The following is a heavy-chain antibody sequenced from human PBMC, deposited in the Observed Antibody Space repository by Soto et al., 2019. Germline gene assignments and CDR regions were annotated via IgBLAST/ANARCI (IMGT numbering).Heavy chain of an antibody. V-gene: IGHV2-26*04. CDR2: IFSNDEN. Sequence: QVTVNESGPLLVKPTESLPLTCTVSGFSLSNAGVVVSWIRQPPGKALEWLAHIFSNDENSYSTSLKSRLTTSKDTSKIQVVLTMPNMDPVDTATYYCASTYSTSWYWFDLWGQGTLVTVSS. J-gene: IGHJ5*02. D-gene: IGHD6-13*01. CDR3: ASTYSTSWYWFDL. CDR1: GFSLSNAGVV.